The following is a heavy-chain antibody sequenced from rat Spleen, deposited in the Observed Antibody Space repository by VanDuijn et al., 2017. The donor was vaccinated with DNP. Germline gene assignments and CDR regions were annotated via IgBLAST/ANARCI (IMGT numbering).Heavy chain of an antibody. CDR3: ARLVYGYNYFDY. D-gene: IGHD1-9*01. CDR2: ISYDGSST. CDR1: GFTFSDYY. V-gene: IGHV5-29*01. Sequence: EVQLVESDGGLVQPGRSLKLSCAASGFTFSDYYMAWVRQAPTKGLEWVATISYDGSSTYYRDSVKGRFTISRDNAKSTLYLQMDSLRSEDTATYYCARLVYGYNYFDYWGQGVMVTVSS. J-gene: IGHJ2*01.